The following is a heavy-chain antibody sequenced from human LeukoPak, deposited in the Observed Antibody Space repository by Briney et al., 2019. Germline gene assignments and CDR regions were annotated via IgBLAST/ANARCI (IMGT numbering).Heavy chain of an antibody. D-gene: IGHD5-18*01. Sequence: SEALSLTCTVSGGSISSSSYYWGWIRQPPGKGLEWIGSIYYSGSTYYNPSLKSRVTISVDTSKNQFSLKLSSVTAADTAVYYCARGSYGKLVYFDYWGQGTLVTVSS. J-gene: IGHJ4*02. CDR1: GGSISSSSYY. V-gene: IGHV4-39*07. CDR2: IYYSGST. CDR3: ARGSYGKLVYFDY.